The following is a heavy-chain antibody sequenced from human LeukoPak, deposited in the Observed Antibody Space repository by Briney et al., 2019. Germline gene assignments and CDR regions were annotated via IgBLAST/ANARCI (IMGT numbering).Heavy chain of an antibody. Sequence: PGGSLRLSCAASGFTFRTYWMAWVRQAPGKGLEWVALIWYDGRIKFHADSVKGRFTISRDNSKNTLYLQMDSLRDEDTAVYYCAREWGRIAVAGGPGYWGQGTRVTVSS. J-gene: IGHJ4*02. D-gene: IGHD6-19*01. CDR1: GFTFRTYW. CDR2: IWYDGRIK. CDR3: AREWGRIAVAGGPGY. V-gene: IGHV3-33*08.